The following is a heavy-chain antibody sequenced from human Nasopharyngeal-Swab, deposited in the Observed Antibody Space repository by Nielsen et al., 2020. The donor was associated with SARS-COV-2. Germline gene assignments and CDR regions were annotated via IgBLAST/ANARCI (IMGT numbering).Heavy chain of an antibody. J-gene: IGHJ4*02. CDR1: GLTFSDSA. Sequence: GESPKISCAASGLTFSDSAIHWVRQASREGLEWVARTSSKGNNYATAYSASVKGRFIIFRDDPTNTAYLQMNSLKTEDTAMYYCTRCGGGCYSGRDYWGQGTLVTVSS. D-gene: IGHD2-15*01. CDR3: TRCGGGCYSGRDY. CDR2: TSSKGNNYAT. V-gene: IGHV3-73*01.